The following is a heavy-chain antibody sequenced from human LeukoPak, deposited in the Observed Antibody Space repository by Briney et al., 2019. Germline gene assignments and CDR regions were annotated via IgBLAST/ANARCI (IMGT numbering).Heavy chain of an antibody. V-gene: IGHV4-59*08. CDR1: GSSISSYC. CDR3: ARLSPQTDYDYVWGSGDGEFDY. D-gene: IGHD3-16*01. Sequence: SESLSPTCPVYGSSISSYCCSWVRQPPGKGLECIAFIYYIRRPSYNPSLKSRVTISVELSTNQFYLKLSSVTAADKDVYYCARLSPQTDYDYVWGSGDGEFDYWGQGTLVTVSS. J-gene: IGHJ4*02. CDR2: IYYIRRP.